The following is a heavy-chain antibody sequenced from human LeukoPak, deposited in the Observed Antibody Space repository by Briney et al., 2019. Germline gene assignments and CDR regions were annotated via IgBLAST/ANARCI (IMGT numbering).Heavy chain of an antibody. Sequence: GGSLRLSCAASGFTFSSYAMSWVRQAPGKGLEWVSAISGSGGTTYYADSVKGRFTISRDNSKNTLYLQMNSLRAEDTAVYYCAKPSHIGGYERIPWYFDLWGRGTLVTVSS. V-gene: IGHV3-23*01. CDR3: AKPSHIGGYERIPWYFDL. J-gene: IGHJ2*01. D-gene: IGHD5-12*01. CDR2: ISGSGGTT. CDR1: GFTFSSYA.